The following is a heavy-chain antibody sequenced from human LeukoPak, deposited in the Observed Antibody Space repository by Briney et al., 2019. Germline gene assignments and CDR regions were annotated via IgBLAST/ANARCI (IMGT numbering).Heavy chain of an antibody. CDR2: ISSSSSYI. CDR3: ARDSPGGEYGDYDYFDY. CDR1: GFTFSSYS. J-gene: IGHJ4*02. D-gene: IGHD4-17*01. V-gene: IGHV3-21*01. Sequence: PGGSLRLSCAASGFTFSSYSMNWVRQAPGKGLEWVSSISSSSSYIYYADSVKGRFTISRDNAKNSLYLQMNSLRAEDTAVYYCARDSPGGEYGDYDYFDYWGQGTLVTVSS.